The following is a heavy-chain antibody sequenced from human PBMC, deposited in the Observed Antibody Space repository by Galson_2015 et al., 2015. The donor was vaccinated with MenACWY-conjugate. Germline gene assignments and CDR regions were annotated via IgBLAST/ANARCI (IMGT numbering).Heavy chain of an antibody. Sequence: SLRLSCAASGFTFSNAWMNWVRQAPGKGLEWVGRIKSKTDGGTTDYAAPVKGRFTISRDDSKNTLYLQMNSLKTEDTAVYYCTTDGATEEIVAWGDAFDIWGQGTMVTVSS. D-gene: IGHD5-12*01. CDR2: IKSKTDGGTT. V-gene: IGHV3-15*07. CDR3: TTDGATEEIVAWGDAFDI. CDR1: GFTFSNAW. J-gene: IGHJ3*02.